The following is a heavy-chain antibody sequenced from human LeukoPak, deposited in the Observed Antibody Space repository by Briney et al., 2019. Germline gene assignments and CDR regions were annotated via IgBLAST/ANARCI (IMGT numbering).Heavy chain of an antibody. CDR1: GFTFGDYA. D-gene: IGHD3-22*01. CDR3: AKGDYDRSGTFDY. J-gene: IGHJ4*02. Sequence: PGRSLRLSCTASGFTFGDYAMTWVRQAPGKGLEWVSAISASGGNSYYADSVKGRFTMSRDNSKNTLYLQMNSLRAEDTAVYYCAKGDYDRSGTFDYWGQGTLVTVSS. CDR2: ISASGGNS. V-gene: IGHV3-23*01.